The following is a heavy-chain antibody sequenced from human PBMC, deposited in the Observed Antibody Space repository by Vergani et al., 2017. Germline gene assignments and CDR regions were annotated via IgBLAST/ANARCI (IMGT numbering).Heavy chain of an antibody. D-gene: IGHD2-2*01. J-gene: IGHJ4*02. Sequence: QVQLVQSGAEVKKPGASVKVFCKASGYTFTDYFMHWVRQARGQGLEWMGWINPNSGCTNYAQKFQGRVTMTRDTSISTAYMVLSNHRSDDTAVYYCARVGTSSNRDYFDYWGQGTLVTVSA. CDR2: INPNSGCT. V-gene: IGHV1-2*02. CDR3: ARVGTSSNRDYFDY. CDR1: GYTFTDYF.